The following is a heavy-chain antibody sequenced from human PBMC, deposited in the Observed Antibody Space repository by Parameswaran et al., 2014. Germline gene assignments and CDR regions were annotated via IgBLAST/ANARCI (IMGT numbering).Heavy chain of an antibody. CDR1: GGSFSGYY. Sequence: SETLSLTCAVYGGSFSGYYWSWIRQPPGKGLEWIGEINHSGSTNYNPSLKSRVTISVDTSKNQFSLKLSSVAAADTAVYYCVRLSSSSNLDVWGQGTTVTVSS. V-gene: IGHV4-34*01. CDR3: VRLSSSSNLDV. CDR2: INHSGST. J-gene: IGHJ6*02. D-gene: IGHD6-6*01.